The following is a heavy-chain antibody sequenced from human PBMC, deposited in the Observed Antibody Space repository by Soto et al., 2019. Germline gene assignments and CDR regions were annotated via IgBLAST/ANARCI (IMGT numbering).Heavy chain of an antibody. CDR3: ARATTVTSGYFDY. J-gene: IGHJ4*02. V-gene: IGHV3-33*08. Sequence: PGGSLRLSCAASGFTFSSYGMHWVRQAPGKGLEWVAVIWYDGSNKYYADSVKGRFTISRDNSKNTLYLQMNSLRAEDTAVYYCARATTVTSGYFDYWGQGTLVTVS. CDR1: GFTFSSYG. CDR2: IWYDGSNK. D-gene: IGHD4-17*01.